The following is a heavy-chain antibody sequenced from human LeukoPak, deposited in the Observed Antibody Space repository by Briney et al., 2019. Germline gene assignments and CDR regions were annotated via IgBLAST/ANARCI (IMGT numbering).Heavy chain of an antibody. V-gene: IGHV3-30-3*01. CDR2: ISYDGTTQ. Sequence: GGSLRLSCAASGFTFSHYAMHWVRQAPGKGLEWVAFISYDGTTQYYAGSVKGRFTISRDDSKNTLYLQMHSLRTEDTAVYFCARSPFRSYYFDYWRQGPLVPVSS. D-gene: IGHD2/OR15-2a*01. J-gene: IGHJ4*02. CDR1: GFTFSHYA. CDR3: ARSPFRSYYFDY.